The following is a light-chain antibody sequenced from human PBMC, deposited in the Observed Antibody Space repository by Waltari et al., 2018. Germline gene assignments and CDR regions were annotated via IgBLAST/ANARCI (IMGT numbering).Light chain of an antibody. CDR1: SLRSYY. Sequence: SSELTQDPAVSVAMGQTVRITCQGDSLRSYYASWYQQRPGQAPILVIYDKNKRPAGVPDRFAGSSSHKSGSLTITGAQAEDEASYYCHSRDASGVAGSFGGGTKLTVL. J-gene: IGLJ2*01. V-gene: IGLV3-19*01. CDR2: DKN. CDR3: HSRDASGVAGS.